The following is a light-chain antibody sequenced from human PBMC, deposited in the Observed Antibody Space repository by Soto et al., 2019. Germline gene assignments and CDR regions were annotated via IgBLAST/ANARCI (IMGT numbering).Light chain of an antibody. CDR2: SNN. Sequence: QLVLTQPPSASGTPGQRVTISCSGSSSNIGSNTVNWHQQLPGTAPKLLIYSNNQRPSGVPDRFSGSKSGTSASLAISGLQSEDEANYYCAAWDDSLNGLMVFGGGTKLTVL. J-gene: IGLJ2*01. CDR3: AAWDDSLNGLMV. CDR1: SSNIGSNT. V-gene: IGLV1-44*01.